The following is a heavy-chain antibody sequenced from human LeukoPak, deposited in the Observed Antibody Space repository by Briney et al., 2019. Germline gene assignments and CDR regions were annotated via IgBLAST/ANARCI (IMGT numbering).Heavy chain of an antibody. V-gene: IGHV3-64D*09. CDR2: ISRNGGST. J-gene: IGHJ4*02. CDR1: GFTFSSFA. CDR3: VKDLRSDFMGVLSRYLSY. Sequence: GGSLRLSCSASGFTFSSFAMRWVRQAPGKGLDYVAAISRNGGSTYYADSVKGRFTISRDNSKSTLYLQMSSLRAEDTAVYLCVKDLRSDFMGVLSRYLSYWGQGTLVTVSS. D-gene: IGHD2/OR15-2a*01.